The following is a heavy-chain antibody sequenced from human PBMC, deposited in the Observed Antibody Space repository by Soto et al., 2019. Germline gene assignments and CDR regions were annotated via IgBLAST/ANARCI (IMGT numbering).Heavy chain of an antibody. CDR3: VKSGDNYNLLDY. CDR1: GFTVSNNY. Sequence: GGSLRLSCAVSGFTVSNNYMSWVRQAPGKGLEGVSVIYSGGYTAYGDSVKGRFSISRDNAKSSLYLQISSLRGDDTATYYCVKSGDNYNLLDYWGQGTPVTVSS. D-gene: IGHD1-1*01. V-gene: IGHV3-53*01. CDR2: IYSGGYT. J-gene: IGHJ4*02.